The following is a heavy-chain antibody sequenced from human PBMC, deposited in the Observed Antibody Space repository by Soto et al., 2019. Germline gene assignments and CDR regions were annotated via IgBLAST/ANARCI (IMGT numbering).Heavy chain of an antibody. CDR2: ISSNSDTV. V-gene: IGHV3-48*01. D-gene: IGHD3-16*01. Sequence: DVYLVESGGGLVQPGGSLRLSCTASGLTLSSYSMNWVRQAPGKGPEWVSHISSNSDTVDYADSVKGRFTISRDNARNSLSLQMNSLRAEDTAVYYCARVGLKFLLGGEFFQVWGQGTLVTVSS. CDR1: GLTLSSYS. J-gene: IGHJ1*01. CDR3: ARVGLKFLLGGEFFQV.